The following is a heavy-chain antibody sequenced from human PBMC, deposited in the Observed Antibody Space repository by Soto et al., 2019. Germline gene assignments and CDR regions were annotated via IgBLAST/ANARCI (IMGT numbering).Heavy chain of an antibody. CDR2: ISGSGGST. V-gene: IGHV3-23*01. J-gene: IGHJ6*03. CDR3: AKAGAYYYYYYYMDV. Sequence: GSLRLSCAASGFTFSSYAMSWVRQAPGKGLEWVSAISGSGGSTYYADSVKGRFTISRDNSKNTLYLQMNSLRAEDTAVYYCAKAGAYYYYYYYMDVWGKGTTVTVSS. CDR1: GFTFSSYA.